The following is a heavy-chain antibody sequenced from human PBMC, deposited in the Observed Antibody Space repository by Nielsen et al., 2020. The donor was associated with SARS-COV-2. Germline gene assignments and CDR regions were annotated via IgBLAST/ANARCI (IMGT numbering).Heavy chain of an antibody. CDR2: ISSSSSYT. CDR1: GFTFSDYY. D-gene: IGHD3-3*01. V-gene: IGHV3-11*03. Sequence: GESLKISCAASGFTFSDYYMSWIRQAPGKGLEWVSYISSSSSYTNYADSVKGRFTISRDNAKNSLYLQMNSLRAEDTAVYYCARREVRITIFGVVTSYGMDVWGQGTTVTVSS. J-gene: IGHJ6*02. CDR3: ARREVRITIFGVVTSYGMDV.